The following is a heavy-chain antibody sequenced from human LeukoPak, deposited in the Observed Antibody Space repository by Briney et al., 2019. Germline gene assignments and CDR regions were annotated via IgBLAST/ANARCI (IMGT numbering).Heavy chain of an antibody. CDR3: ARGDILTGYAFDI. V-gene: IGHV4-59*11. Sequence: SETLSLTCTVSGASISSHYWSWIRQPPGKGREWMGYIYYSGSTNYNPSLKSRVTISVDTSKNQFSLKLSSVTAADTAVYYCARGDILTGYAFDIWGQGTMVTVSS. CDR1: GASISSHY. CDR2: IYYSGST. D-gene: IGHD3-9*01. J-gene: IGHJ3*02.